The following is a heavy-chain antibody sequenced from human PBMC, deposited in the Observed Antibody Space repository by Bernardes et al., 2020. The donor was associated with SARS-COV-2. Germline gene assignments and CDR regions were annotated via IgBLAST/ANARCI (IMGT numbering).Heavy chain of an antibody. CDR2: IQSGGYT. J-gene: IGHJ4*02. CDR3: ARGLRWAFDY. CDR1: GFTVSSKY. Sequence: GSLRLSCAVSGFTVSSKYMNWVRQAPGKGLEWVSVIQSGGYTNYADSVKGRFTVSRDTSENTVSLQMNSLRAEDTAVYYCARGLRWAFDYWGQGTLVSVSS. D-gene: IGHD4-17*01. V-gene: IGHV3-53*01.